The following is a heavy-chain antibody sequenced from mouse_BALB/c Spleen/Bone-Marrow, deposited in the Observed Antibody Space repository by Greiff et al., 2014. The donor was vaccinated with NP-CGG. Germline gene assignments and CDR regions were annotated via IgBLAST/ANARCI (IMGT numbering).Heavy chain of an antibody. Sequence: VKLVESGPDLVSPSQSLSITCTVSGFSLTSYGVHWVRQPPGKGLEWLGVIWSDGSTTDNSALKSRLSISKDNSKSQVFLKMNSHQTDDTAMYYCARNRYGAMDYWGQGTSVTVSA. CDR3: ARNRYGAMDY. J-gene: IGHJ4*01. CDR1: GFSLTSYG. CDR2: IWSDGST. V-gene: IGHV2-6-2*01. D-gene: IGHD2-14*01.